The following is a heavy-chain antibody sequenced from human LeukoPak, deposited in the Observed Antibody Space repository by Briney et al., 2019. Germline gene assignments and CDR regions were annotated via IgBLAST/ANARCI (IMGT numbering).Heavy chain of an antibody. Sequence: ASVKVSCKASGYTFTGYYIHWVRQAPGQGLEWMGWVNPNSGGTNSAQRFQGRVTMTRDTSISTAYMELNRLRSDDTAIYYCARGARNYFASGTPWGQGTLVTVSS. J-gene: IGHJ5*02. CDR2: VNPNSGGT. D-gene: IGHD3-10*01. V-gene: IGHV1-2*02. CDR1: GYTFTGYY. CDR3: ARGARNYFASGTP.